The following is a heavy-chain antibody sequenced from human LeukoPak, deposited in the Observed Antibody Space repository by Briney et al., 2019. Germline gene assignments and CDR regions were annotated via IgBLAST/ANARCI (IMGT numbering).Heavy chain of an antibody. D-gene: IGHD6-6*01. Sequence: PGGSLRLSCAASGFTLSDYWMHWVRQGSGKGLVWVSRINPDGSSTNDADFVKGRFTISRDNAKNTLNLQMNSLRAEDTAVYYCVRSTAVLPFDYWGQGIPVTVSS. V-gene: IGHV3-74*01. CDR1: GFTLSDYW. J-gene: IGHJ4*02. CDR2: INPDGSST. CDR3: VRSTAVLPFDY.